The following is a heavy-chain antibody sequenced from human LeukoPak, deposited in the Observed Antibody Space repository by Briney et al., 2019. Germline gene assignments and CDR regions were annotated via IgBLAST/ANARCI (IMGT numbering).Heavy chain of an antibody. CDR1: GGPISRYY. J-gene: IGHJ5*02. V-gene: IGHV4-59*01. CDR2: IYYSGST. CDR3: ARSASYYDFWSGPNWFDP. D-gene: IGHD3-3*01. Sequence: SETLSLTCTVSGGPISRYYWGWIRQPPGKGLEWSGDIYYSGSTNYNPSLKSRVTISVDTSKNQCSLKLSSVTAADTAVYYCARSASYYDFWSGPNWFDPWGQGTLVTVSS.